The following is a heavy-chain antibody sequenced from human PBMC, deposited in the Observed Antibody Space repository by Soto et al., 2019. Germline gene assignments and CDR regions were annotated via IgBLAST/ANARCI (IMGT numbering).Heavy chain of an antibody. CDR2: ISGGGSYI. CDR1: GLPFSDEN. J-gene: IGHJ6*02. V-gene: IGHV3-21*06. Sequence: LRLSCSASGLPFSDENMSWVRQVPGKGLEWVSGISGGGSYIFYADSVQGLFSISRDNPKNSLFLEMNSLRVEDTSVYYCARDSDCHSTSCFFPPHVWGQGTTVTVSS. CDR3: ARDSDCHSTSCFFPPHV. D-gene: IGHD2-2*01.